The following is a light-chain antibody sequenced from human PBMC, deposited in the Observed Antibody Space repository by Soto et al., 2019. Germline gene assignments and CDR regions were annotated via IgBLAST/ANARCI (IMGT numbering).Light chain of an antibody. V-gene: IGLV2-11*01. CDR1: SSDVGGYNY. CDR2: DVS. CDR3: QVWDRSSDVV. J-gene: IGLJ2*01. Sequence: QSALTQPRSVSGSPGQSVTISCTGTSSDVGGYNYVSWYQQHPDKAPKLMIYDVSKRPSGVPDRFSGSKSGNTASLTISGLQAEDEADYYCQVWDRSSDVVFGGGTKLTVL.